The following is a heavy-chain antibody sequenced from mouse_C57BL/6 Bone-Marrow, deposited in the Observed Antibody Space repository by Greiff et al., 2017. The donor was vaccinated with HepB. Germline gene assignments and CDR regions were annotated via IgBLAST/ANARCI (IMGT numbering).Heavy chain of an antibody. V-gene: IGHV1-81*01. J-gene: IGHJ4*01. CDR2: IYPRSGNT. CDR1: GYTFTSYG. CDR3: ARYPFYYRGAMDY. Sequence: QVQLKQSGAELARPGASVKLSCKASGYTFTSYGISWVKQRTGQGLEWIGEIYPRSGNTYYNEKFKGKATLTADKSSSTAYMELRSLTSEDSAVYFCARYPFYYRGAMDYWGQGTSVTVSS. D-gene: IGHD1-1*01.